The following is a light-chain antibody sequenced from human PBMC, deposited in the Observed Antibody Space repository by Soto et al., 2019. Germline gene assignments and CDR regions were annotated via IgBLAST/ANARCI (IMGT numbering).Light chain of an antibody. V-gene: IGKV3-15*01. CDR3: QQYNNWPPT. Sequence: EIVMTQSPATLSVSPGGRATLSCRASQSISGALAWYQQKPGQAPRLLMYGASSRATGIPARFSASGSGTEFTLTISSLQSEDFAVYCCQQYNNWPPTFGQGTKVDIK. CDR2: GAS. J-gene: IGKJ1*01. CDR1: QSISGA.